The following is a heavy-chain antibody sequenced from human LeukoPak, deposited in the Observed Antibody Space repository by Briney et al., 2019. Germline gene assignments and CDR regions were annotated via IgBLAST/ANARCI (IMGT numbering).Heavy chain of an antibody. CDR2: ISGSGGST. D-gene: IGHD6-6*01. CDR1: GFTFSSYS. V-gene: IGHV3-23*01. J-gene: IGHJ4*02. Sequence: GGSLRLSCAASGFTFSSYSMNWVRQAPGKGLEWVSAISGSGGSTYYADSVKGRFTISRDNSKNTLYLQMNSLRTEDTAVYYCAMYSSSAEIDYWGQGTLVTVSS. CDR3: AMYSSSAEIDY.